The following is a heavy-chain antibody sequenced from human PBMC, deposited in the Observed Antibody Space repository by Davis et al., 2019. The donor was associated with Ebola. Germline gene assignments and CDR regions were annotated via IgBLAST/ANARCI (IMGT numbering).Heavy chain of an antibody. CDR3: ARQTAFDI. V-gene: IGHV3-30*04. CDR1: GFTFSSYA. CDR2: ISYDGSNK. Sequence: PGGSLRLSCAASGFTFSSYAMHWVRQAPGTGLEWVAVISYDGSNKYYADSVKGRFTISRDNSKNTLYLQMNSLRAEDTAVYYCARQTAFDIWGQGTMVTVSS. J-gene: IGHJ3*02.